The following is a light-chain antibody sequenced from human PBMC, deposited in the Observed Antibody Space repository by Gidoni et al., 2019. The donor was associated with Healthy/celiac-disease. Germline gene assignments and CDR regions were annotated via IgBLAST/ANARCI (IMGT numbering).Light chain of an antibody. CDR2: GAS. J-gene: IGKJ4*01. V-gene: IGKV4-1*01. CDR1: QSVLYSPNNKNY. Sequence: DLLMTQSPDSLALSSGERATINCKSSQSVLYSPNNKNYLAWYQQKPGQPPKLLIYGASTRESGVPDRFRGSGSGTDFTLTISSLQAEDVAVYYCQQYYSTPPTFGGGTKVEIK. CDR3: QQYYSTPPT.